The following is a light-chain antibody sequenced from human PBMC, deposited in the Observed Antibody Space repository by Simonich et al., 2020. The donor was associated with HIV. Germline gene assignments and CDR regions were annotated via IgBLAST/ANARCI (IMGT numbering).Light chain of an antibody. CDR3: QQYYSTPLT. Sequence: DIVMTQSPDSLAVSLGERATINCKSSQSVLYSSKNKNYLAWYQQKPGQPPKLLIYWASTRESGVPDRFSGSGSGTDFTLTISSLQAEDVAVYYCQQYYSTPLTFGPGTKVKI. CDR1: QSVLYSSKNKNY. J-gene: IGKJ3*01. V-gene: IGKV4-1*01. CDR2: WAS.